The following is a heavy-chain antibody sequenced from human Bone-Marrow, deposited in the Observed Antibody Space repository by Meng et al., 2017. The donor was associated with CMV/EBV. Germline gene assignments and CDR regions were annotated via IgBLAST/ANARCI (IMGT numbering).Heavy chain of an antibody. CDR1: GFTFTSSA. D-gene: IGHD6-6*01. Sequence: ASVKVSCKASGFTFTSSAVQWVRQAPGQGLEWMGWISAYNGNTNYAQKLQGRVTMTTDTSTSTAYMELRSLRSDDTAVYYCARDSPSSIAARPLYYYYYYGMDVWGQGTTVTVSS. V-gene: IGHV1-18*01. J-gene: IGHJ6*02. CDR2: ISAYNGNT. CDR3: ARDSPSSIAARPLYYYYYYGMDV.